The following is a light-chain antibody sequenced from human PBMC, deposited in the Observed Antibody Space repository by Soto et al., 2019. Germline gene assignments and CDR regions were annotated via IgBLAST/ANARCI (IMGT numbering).Light chain of an antibody. Sequence: EIVMRQSPATLSVSPGERATLSCRASQSVSNNLAWYQQKPGQAPRLLIYGASTRATGIPARFSGSGSGTEFTLTISSLQSEDFATYYCQQFNSYPLTFGQGTRLEIK. CDR1: QSVSNN. V-gene: IGKV3-15*01. CDR2: GAS. J-gene: IGKJ5*01. CDR3: QQFNSYPLT.